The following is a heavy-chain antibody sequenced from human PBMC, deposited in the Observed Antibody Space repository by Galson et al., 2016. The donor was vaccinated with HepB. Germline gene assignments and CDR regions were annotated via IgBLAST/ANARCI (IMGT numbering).Heavy chain of an antibody. Sequence: SLRLSCAGSGFTFSRSGVNWDRQALGKGLQWVSYIGSSVSTIYSADSVMGRFTITRDNAKNSVYLQMHNLRDDDTAVYYCARELVRSAFDLWGQGTMVTVSS. CDR2: IGSSVSTI. V-gene: IGHV3-48*02. J-gene: IGHJ3*01. CDR3: ARELVRSAFDL. CDR1: GFTFSRSG. D-gene: IGHD6-6*01.